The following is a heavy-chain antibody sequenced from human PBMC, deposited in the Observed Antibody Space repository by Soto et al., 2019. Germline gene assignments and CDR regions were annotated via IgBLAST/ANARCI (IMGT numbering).Heavy chain of an antibody. J-gene: IGHJ3*02. CDR3: AKDLGYGDYEAFDI. D-gene: IGHD4-17*01. CDR1: GFTFSSYG. Sequence: GGSLRLSCAASGFTFSSYGMHWVRQAPGKGLEWVAVISYDGSNKYYADSVKGRFTISRDNSKNTLYLQMNSLRAEDTAVYYCAKDLGYGDYEAFDIWGQGTMVTVS. V-gene: IGHV3-30*18. CDR2: ISYDGSNK.